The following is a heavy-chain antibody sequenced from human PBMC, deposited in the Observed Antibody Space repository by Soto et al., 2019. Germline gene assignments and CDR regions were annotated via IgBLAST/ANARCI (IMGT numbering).Heavy chain of an antibody. J-gene: IGHJ4*02. CDR2: IRFDGTNI. CDR1: GLFFSGYG. CDR3: ARDGNGGTDFYGYFDY. V-gene: IGHV3-33*01. D-gene: IGHD2-8*01. Sequence: QPGGSLRLSFAVPGLFFSGYGMHWFRQAPGKGLEWVAIIRFDGTNIEYADSVRGRFTISRDNSKNMLYLQMNSLRVEDTAVYYCARDGNGGTDFYGYFDYWGQGTLVTVSS.